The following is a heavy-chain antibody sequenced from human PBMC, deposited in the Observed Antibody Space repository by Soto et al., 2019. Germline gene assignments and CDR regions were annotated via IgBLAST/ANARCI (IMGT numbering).Heavy chain of an antibody. D-gene: IGHD6-13*01. Sequence: GGSLRLSCTASGFTFGDYAMSWFRQAPGKGLEWVGFIRSKAYGGTTEYAASVRGRFTISRDDSKSIAYLQMNSLKTEDTAVYYCTRDSSSWEGWFDPWGQGTLVTVSS. CDR3: TRDSSSWEGWFDP. J-gene: IGHJ5*02. CDR2: IRSKAYGGTT. CDR1: GFTFGDYA. V-gene: IGHV3-49*03.